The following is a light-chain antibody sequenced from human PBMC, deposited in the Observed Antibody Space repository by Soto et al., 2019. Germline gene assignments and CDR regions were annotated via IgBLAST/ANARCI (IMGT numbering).Light chain of an antibody. CDR2: DTS. V-gene: IGKV3-11*01. CDR1: QSVSTS. Sequence: EIVLTQSPATLSLSPGERATLSCRANQSVSTSLAWYQQKPGQAPRLLIFDTSKRATGIPARFSGSGSGTDFTLTISGLEPEDLAVYYCQQRNNWPPGVTFGPGTKVDI. J-gene: IGKJ3*01. CDR3: QQRNNWPPGVT.